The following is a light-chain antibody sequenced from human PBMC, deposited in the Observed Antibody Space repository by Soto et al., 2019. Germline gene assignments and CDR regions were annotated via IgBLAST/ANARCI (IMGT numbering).Light chain of an antibody. J-gene: IGKJ5*01. V-gene: IGKV3D-20*02. CDR3: QQRSNWPIT. Sequence: EILLTQSPGTLSLSPGERATLSCRASQSVISKYLAWYQQKTGLAPRLLIYGVSIRATGIPERLSGSGYGTDQTLTISSIETEDSAVYYCQQRSNWPITFGHGTRLEIK. CDR1: QSVISKY. CDR2: GVS.